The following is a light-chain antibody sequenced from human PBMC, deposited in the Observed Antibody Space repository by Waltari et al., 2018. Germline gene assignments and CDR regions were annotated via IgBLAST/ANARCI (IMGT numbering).Light chain of an antibody. CDR2: EGS. V-gene: IGLV2-23*01. Sequence: QSALTQPASVSGSPGQSITISCTGPRSDDGSYNLSSWYQQHPGKAPQLMIYEGSKRPSGVSNRFSGSKSGNTASLTISGLQTEDEADYYCCSYAGSSTNWVFGGGTKLTVL. CDR3: CSYAGSSTNWV. CDR1: RSDDGSYNL. J-gene: IGLJ3*02.